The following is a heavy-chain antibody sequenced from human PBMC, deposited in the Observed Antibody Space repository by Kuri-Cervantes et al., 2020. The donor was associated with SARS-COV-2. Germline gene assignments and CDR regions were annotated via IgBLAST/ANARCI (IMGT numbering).Heavy chain of an antibody. D-gene: IGHD2-8*01. CDR3: AKRYCSNGVCYNYYYYYMDV. CDR1: GSTFSGYA. V-gene: IGHV3-23*01. Sequence: GGSLRLSCAASGSTFSGYAMSWVRQVPGKGREWISGISDSGANTYYADSVKGRFTISRDNSKSTLYLQMNSLTAEDPATNYCAKRYCSNGVCYNYYYYYMDVWGKGTTVTRSS. J-gene: IGHJ6*03. CDR2: ISDSGANT.